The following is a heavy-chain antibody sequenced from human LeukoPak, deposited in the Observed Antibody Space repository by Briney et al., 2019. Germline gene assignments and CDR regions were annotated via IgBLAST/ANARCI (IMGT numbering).Heavy chain of an antibody. Sequence: SETLSLTCTVSGGSISSSSYYWGWLRQPPGKGLEWIGSIYYSGSTYYNPSLKSRVTISVDTSKNQFSLKLSSVTAADTAVYYCARWDFWSGIDYWGQGTLVTVSS. CDR1: GGSISSSSYY. CDR3: ARWDFWSGIDY. J-gene: IGHJ4*02. CDR2: IYYSGST. V-gene: IGHV4-39*07. D-gene: IGHD3-3*01.